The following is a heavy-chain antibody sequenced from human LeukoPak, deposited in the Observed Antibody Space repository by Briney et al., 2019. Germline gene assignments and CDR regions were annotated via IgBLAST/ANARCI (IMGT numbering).Heavy chain of an antibody. J-gene: IGHJ3*02. CDR3: ARDSGNYLDAFDI. CDR1: GFTFSSYS. Sequence: GGSLRLSCAASGFTFSSYSMNWVRQAPGKGLEWVSSISSSSSYIYYADSVKGRFTISRDNAKNSLYLQMNSLRAEDTAVYYCARDSGNYLDAFDIWGQGTMVTVSS. CDR2: ISSSSSYI. V-gene: IGHV3-21*01. D-gene: IGHD1-7*01.